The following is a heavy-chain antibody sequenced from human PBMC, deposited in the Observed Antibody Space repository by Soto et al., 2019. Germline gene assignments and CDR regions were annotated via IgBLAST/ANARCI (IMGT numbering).Heavy chain of an antibody. V-gene: IGHV3-33*01. D-gene: IGHD3-22*01. CDR1: GFTFSSYG. Sequence: QVQLVESGGGVVQPGRSLRLSCAASGFTFSSYGMHWVRQAPGKGLEWVAVIWYDGSNKYYADSVKGRFTISRDNSKNTLYLQMNSLRAEDTAVYYCARGTNYEMVDWYFDLWGRGTLVTVSS. CDR3: ARGTNYEMVDWYFDL. CDR2: IWYDGSNK. J-gene: IGHJ2*01.